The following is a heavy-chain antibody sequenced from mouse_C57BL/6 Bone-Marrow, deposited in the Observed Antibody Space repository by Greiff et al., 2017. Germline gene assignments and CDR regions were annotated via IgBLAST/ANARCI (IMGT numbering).Heavy chain of an antibody. Sequence: EVQLQQSGPELVKPGASVKISCKASGYTFTDYYMNWVKQSHGKSLEWIGDINPNNGGTSYNQKFKGKATLTVDKSSSTAYMELRSLTSEDSAVYYCARDYYGSSSFDYWGQGTTL. D-gene: IGHD1-1*01. CDR3: ARDYYGSSSFDY. V-gene: IGHV1-26*01. CDR2: INPNNGGT. CDR1: GYTFTDYY. J-gene: IGHJ2*01.